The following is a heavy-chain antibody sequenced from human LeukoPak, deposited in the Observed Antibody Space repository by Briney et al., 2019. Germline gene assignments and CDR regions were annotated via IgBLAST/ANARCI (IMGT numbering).Heavy chain of an antibody. CDR3: ARGEYCTNGVCPFDD. CDR2: ISSSGSTI. CDR1: GFTFSDYY. D-gene: IGHD2-8*01. Sequence: GGSLRLSCAASGFTFSDYYMSWIRQAPGKGLEGVSYISSSGSTIYYADSVKGRFTISRDNAKKSLYLQMNSLRAEDTAMYYCARGEYCTNGVCPFDDWGQGALVTVSS. V-gene: IGHV3-11*04. J-gene: IGHJ4*02.